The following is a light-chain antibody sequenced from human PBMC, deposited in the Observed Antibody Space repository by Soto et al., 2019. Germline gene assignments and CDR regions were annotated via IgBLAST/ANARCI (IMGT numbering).Light chain of an antibody. CDR3: QQYHSLPLT. J-gene: IGKJ5*01. V-gene: IGKV1-33*01. CDR2: DAS. CDR1: QGISNY. Sequence: DIAMTQSPSSLSASVGDRVTITCQASQGISNYLNWYQQKLGKAPKLLIYDASSLEPGVPSRFSGGTSGTDFTFTISSLQPEDIATYYCQQYHSLPLTFGQGTRLEIK.